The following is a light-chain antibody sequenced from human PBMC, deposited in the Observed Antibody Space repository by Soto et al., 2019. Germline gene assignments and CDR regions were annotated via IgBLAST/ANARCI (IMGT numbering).Light chain of an antibody. CDR2: TAS. CDR3: QQYNSYAWT. J-gene: IGKJ1*01. Sequence: DIQMTQSPSSVSASLGDRVTITCRASQAIRTWLAWYQQTPGTAPKLLIYTASRLQSGVPSRFSGSGSGTDFTLTISSLQPEDFVTYYCQQYNSYAWTFGQGTKVEIK. V-gene: IGKV1D-16*01. CDR1: QAIRTW.